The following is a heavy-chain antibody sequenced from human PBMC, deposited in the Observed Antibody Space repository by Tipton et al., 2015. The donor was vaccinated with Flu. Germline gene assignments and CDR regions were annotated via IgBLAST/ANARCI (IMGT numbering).Heavy chain of an antibody. J-gene: IGHJ6*02. CDR3: ARGYYYDSSGYYDGGYYGRGG. Sequence: QVQLVQSGAEVKKPGASVKVSCKASGYTFTGYYMHWVRQAPGQGLEWMGIINPSGGSTSYAQKFQGRVTMTRDTSTSTVYMELSSLRSEDTAVYYCARGYYYDSSGYYDGGYYGRGGWGQGTTVTGS. CDR1: GYTFTGYY. D-gene: IGHD3-22*01. V-gene: IGHV1-46*01. CDR2: INPSGGST.